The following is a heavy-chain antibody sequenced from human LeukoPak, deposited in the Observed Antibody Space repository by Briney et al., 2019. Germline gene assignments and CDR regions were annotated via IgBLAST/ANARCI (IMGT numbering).Heavy chain of an antibody. CDR3: ARGHSSWNNWLDP. Sequence: ASVRVSYKASGYTFTSYYMHWVRQAPGQGLAWMGIINPSGGSTSYAHKFQGSVTMTRDTSTSTVYMELSSLRSEDTAVYYCARGHSSWNNWLDPWGQGTLVTVSS. CDR2: INPSGGST. J-gene: IGHJ5*02. CDR1: GYTFTSYY. V-gene: IGHV1-46*01. D-gene: IGHD6-13*01.